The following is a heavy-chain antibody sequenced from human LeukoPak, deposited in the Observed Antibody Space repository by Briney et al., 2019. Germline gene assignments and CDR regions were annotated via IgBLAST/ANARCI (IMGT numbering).Heavy chain of an antibody. CDR3: TPGDYGNYFYDMDV. J-gene: IGHJ6*02. CDR1: GFTVSSNY. CDR2: IYSGGST. V-gene: IGHV3-53*01. D-gene: IGHD4-17*01. Sequence: GGSLRLSCAASGFTVSSNYMSWVRQAPGKGLEWVSVIYSGGSTYYADSVKGRFTISRDNSKNTLYLQMNSLKTEDTAVYHCTPGDYGNYFYDMDVWGQGTTVTASS.